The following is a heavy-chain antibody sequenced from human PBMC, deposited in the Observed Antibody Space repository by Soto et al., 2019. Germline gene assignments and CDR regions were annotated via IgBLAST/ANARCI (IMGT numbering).Heavy chain of an antibody. CDR2: IKSKTDGGTT. J-gene: IGHJ3*02. Sequence: GGSLRLSCAASGFTFSNAWMSWVRQAPGKGLEWVGRIKSKTDGGTTDYAAPVKGRFTISRDDSKNTLYLQMNSLKTEDTAVYYCTTIGADYIWGSYRSLSTGPDAFDIWGQGTMVTVSS. D-gene: IGHD3-16*02. CDR1: GFTFSNAW. CDR3: TTIGADYIWGSYRSLSTGPDAFDI. V-gene: IGHV3-15*01.